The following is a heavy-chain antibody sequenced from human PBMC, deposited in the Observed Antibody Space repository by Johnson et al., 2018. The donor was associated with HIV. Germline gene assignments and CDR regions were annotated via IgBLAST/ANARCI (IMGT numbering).Heavy chain of an antibody. J-gene: IGHJ3*02. D-gene: IGHD4-11*01. CDR3: ARDTSEDYLWALDM. CDR2: ISYDGSNK. Sequence: QVQLVESGGGVVQPGRSLRLSCAASGFTFSSYAMHWVRQAPGKGLEWVAVISYDGSNKYYADSVRGRFTISRDSSENTLYLDMNNLRIEDTAVYYCARDTSEDYLWALDMWGQGTKVTVSS. CDR1: GFTFSSYA. V-gene: IGHV3-30*14.